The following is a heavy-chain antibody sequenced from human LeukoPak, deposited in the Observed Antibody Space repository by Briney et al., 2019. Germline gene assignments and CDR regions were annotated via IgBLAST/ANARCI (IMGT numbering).Heavy chain of an antibody. D-gene: IGHD5-18*01. Sequence: GGSLRLSCAASGFTVSSNYMSWVRQAPGKGLEWVSVIYSGGSTYYADSVKGRFTITRDNSKNTLYLQMNSLRAEDTAVYYCARRNTQKDYYYGWTSGAKGPRSPSP. J-gene: IGHJ6*02. V-gene: IGHV3-66*01. CDR1: GFTVSSNY. CDR2: IYSGGST. CDR3: ARRNTQKDYYYGWTS.